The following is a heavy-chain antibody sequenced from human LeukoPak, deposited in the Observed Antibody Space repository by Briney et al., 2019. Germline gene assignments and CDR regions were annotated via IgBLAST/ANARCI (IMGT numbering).Heavy chain of an antibody. D-gene: IGHD3-9*01. CDR2: IYTSGST. CDR3: ARDGPDDILTGFYYYYYMDV. Sequence: SETLSLTCTVSNGSISSYYWSWIRQPAGKGLEWIGRIYTSGSTNYNPSLKSRVTMSIDTSKNQFSLKLSSVTAADTAVYYCARDGPDDILTGFYYYYYMDVWGKGTRSPSP. CDR1: NGSISSYY. V-gene: IGHV4-4*07. J-gene: IGHJ6*03.